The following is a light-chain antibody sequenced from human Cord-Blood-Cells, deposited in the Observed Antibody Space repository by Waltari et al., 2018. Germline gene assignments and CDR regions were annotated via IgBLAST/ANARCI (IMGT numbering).Light chain of an antibody. Sequence: EIVLTQSPATLSLSPGEIATLACRASQRVSSYLAWYQQKPGQAPRLLIYDASNRATGIPARFSGSGDGTDFTITISSLEPEDFAVYYCQQRSNWYTFGQGTKLEIK. V-gene: IGKV3-11*01. CDR2: DAS. CDR1: QRVSSY. J-gene: IGKJ2*01. CDR3: QQRSNWYT.